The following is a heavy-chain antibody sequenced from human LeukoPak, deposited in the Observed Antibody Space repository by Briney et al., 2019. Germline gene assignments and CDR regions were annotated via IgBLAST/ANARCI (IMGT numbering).Heavy chain of an antibody. CDR3: AVSGGYSYGPNWFDP. V-gene: IGHV5-51*01. D-gene: IGHD5-18*01. J-gene: IGHJ5*02. CDR2: IYPGDSDT. CDR1: GYSFTSYW. Sequence: PGESLKISCKGSGYSFTSYWIGWVRQMPGKGLEWMGIIYPGDSDTRYSPSFQGQVTISADKSISTAYLQWSSLKASDTALYYCAVSGGYSYGPNWFDPWGQGTLVTVSS.